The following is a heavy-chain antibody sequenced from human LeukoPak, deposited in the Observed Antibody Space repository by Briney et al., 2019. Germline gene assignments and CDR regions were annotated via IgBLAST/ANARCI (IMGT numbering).Heavy chain of an antibody. CDR2: ISDNGGGT. V-gene: IGHV3-23*01. J-gene: IGHJ4*02. Sequence: PGGSLRLSCVASGFIFRNYAMSWVRQALGEGLEWVSGISDNGGGTYYADSLKGRFTISRDNSKSMLYLQMNSLRAEDTAVYYCAKESGALGAPLYDYWGRGILVTASS. CDR3: AKESGALGAPLYDY. D-gene: IGHD4/OR15-4a*01. CDR1: GFIFRNYA.